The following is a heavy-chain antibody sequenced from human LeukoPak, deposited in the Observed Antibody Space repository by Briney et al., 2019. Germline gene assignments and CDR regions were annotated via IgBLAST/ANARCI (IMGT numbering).Heavy chain of an antibody. Sequence: SETLSLTRAVSGFSISSGYYWGWIRQPAGKGLEWIGRIYTSGSTNYNPSLKSRVTISVDTSKNQFSLKLSSVTAADTAVYYCAREWGDYYYYYYMDVWGKGTTVTVSS. V-gene: IGHV4-4*07. D-gene: IGHD3-16*01. CDR2: IYTSGST. J-gene: IGHJ6*03. CDR1: GFSISSGYY. CDR3: AREWGDYYYYYYMDV.